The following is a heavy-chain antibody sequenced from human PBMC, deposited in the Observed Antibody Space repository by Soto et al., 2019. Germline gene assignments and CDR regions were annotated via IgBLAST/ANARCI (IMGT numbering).Heavy chain of an antibody. D-gene: IGHD5-18*01. CDR2: IRSKANSYAT. Sequence: EVQLEESGGGLVQPGGSLKLSCAASGFTFSGSAMHWVRQASGKGLEWVGRIRSKANSYATAYAASVKGRFTISRDDSKNTAYLQMNSLKTEDTAVYYCTSLYSSSFPPRAYWGQGTLVTVSS. CDR1: GFTFSGSA. CDR3: TSLYSSSFPPRAY. V-gene: IGHV3-73*02. J-gene: IGHJ4*02.